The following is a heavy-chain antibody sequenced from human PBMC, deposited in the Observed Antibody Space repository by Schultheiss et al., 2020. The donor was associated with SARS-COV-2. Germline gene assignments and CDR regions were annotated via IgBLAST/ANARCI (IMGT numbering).Heavy chain of an antibody. CDR2: TRPGGSKD. V-gene: IGHV3-7*03. Sequence: GGSLRLSCAASGFTVGYYWMTWVRQAPGKGLEWLANTRPGGSKDYYVDSMKGRITISSDNAKNSLYLQMNSLGVEDAAMYYCARDGFHSGRDYWGQGTLVTVSS. CDR1: GFTVGYYW. D-gene: IGHD2-15*01. J-gene: IGHJ4*02. CDR3: ARDGFHSGRDY.